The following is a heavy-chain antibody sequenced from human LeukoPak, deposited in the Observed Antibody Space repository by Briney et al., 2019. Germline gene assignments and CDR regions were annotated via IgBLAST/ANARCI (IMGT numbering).Heavy chain of an antibody. J-gene: IGHJ4*02. CDR3: ARGVEPLAANTLAY. CDR2: LCDGNT. D-gene: IGHD1-14*01. V-gene: IGHV3-53*01. Sequence: GGSLRLSCAASGFAVITNDMTWVRQAPGKGLEWVSVLCDGNTKYADSVQGRFTISRDNSKNTLYLEMNSLSPDDTAVYYCARGVEPLAANTLAYWGQGTLVTVSS. CDR1: GFAVITND.